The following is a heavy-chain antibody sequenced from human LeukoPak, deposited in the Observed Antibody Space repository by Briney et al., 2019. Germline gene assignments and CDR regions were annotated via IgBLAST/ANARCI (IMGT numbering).Heavy chain of an antibody. J-gene: IGHJ4*02. CDR2: FDPEDGET. CDR1: GYTLTELS. Sequence: ASVKVSCKVSGYTLTELSMHWVRQAPGKGLEWMGGFDPEDGETIYAQKFQGRVTMTEDTSTDTAYMELSSLRSEDTAVCYCATGGSYGYLFDYWGQGTLVTVSS. V-gene: IGHV1-24*01. D-gene: IGHD5-18*01. CDR3: ATGGSYGYLFDY.